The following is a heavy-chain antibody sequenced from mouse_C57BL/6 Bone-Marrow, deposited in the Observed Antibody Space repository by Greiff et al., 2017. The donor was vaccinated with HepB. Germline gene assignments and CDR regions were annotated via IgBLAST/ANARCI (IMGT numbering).Heavy chain of an antibody. Sequence: QVQLQQPGAELVKPGASVKLSCKASGYTFTSYWMHWVKQRPGRGLEWIGEIYPRSGNTYYNEKFKGKATLTADKSSSTAYMELRSLTSEDSAVYFCARRRDSSGYWAMDYWGQGTSVTVSS. V-gene: IGHV1-81*01. J-gene: IGHJ4*01. CDR3: ARRRDSSGYWAMDY. CDR1: GYTFTSYW. D-gene: IGHD3-2*02. CDR2: IYPRSGNT.